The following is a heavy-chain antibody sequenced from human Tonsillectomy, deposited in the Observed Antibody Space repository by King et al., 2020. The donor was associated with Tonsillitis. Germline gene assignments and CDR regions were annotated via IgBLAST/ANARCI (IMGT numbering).Heavy chain of an antibody. D-gene: IGHD6-19*01. CDR1: GFTFSSYA. Sequence: LVESGGGVVQPGRSLRLSCAASGFTFSSYAIHWVRQAPGKGPEWVALISYDGSNKDYADSVKGRFTISRDNSKNTLYLQMNSLRAEDTAVYYCARVPHRWLVEGSHFDFWGQGTLVTVSS. CDR3: ARVPHRWLVEGSHFDF. CDR2: ISYDGSNK. V-gene: IGHV3-30*01. J-gene: IGHJ4*02.